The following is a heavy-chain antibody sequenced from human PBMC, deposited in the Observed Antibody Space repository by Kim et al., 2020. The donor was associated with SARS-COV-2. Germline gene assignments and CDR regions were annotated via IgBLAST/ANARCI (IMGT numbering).Heavy chain of an antibody. Sequence: GGSLRLSCAASGFTFSSYAMHWVRQAPGKGLEWVAVISYDGSNKYYADSVKGRFTISRDNSKNTLYLQMNSLRAEDTAVYYCARDLQYYDILTGYSHYYYYGMDVWGQGTTVTVSS. CDR2: ISYDGSNK. D-gene: IGHD3-9*01. CDR3: ARDLQYYDILTGYSHYYYYGMDV. J-gene: IGHJ6*02. V-gene: IGHV3-30*04. CDR1: GFTFSSYA.